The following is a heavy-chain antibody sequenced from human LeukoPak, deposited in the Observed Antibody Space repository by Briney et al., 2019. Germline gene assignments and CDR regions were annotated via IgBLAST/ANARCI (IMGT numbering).Heavy chain of an antibody. CDR1: GFTFSSYG. CDR3: AKLPVAGLYFDY. D-gene: IGHD6-19*01. Sequence: PGGSLRLSCAASGFTFSSYGMSWVRQAPGKGLEWISAISSGGGSTYYIDSVKGRFTISRDNSKNTLFLQVDSLRVEDTAVYYCAKLPVAGLYFDYWGQGSLVTVSS. V-gene: IGHV3-23*01. J-gene: IGHJ4*02. CDR2: ISSGGGST.